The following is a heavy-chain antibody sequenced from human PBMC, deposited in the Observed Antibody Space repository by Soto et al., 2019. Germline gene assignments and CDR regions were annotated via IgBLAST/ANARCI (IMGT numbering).Heavy chain of an antibody. D-gene: IGHD2-8*01. CDR2: ISSSSSTI. CDR1: GFTFSSYS. J-gene: IGHJ4*02. V-gene: IGHV3-48*02. CDR3: ARPTRPGVQRGFDY. Sequence: RLSCAASGFTFSSYSMNWVRQSPGKGLEWVSYISSSSSTIYYADSVKGRFTISRDNAKNSLYLQMNSLRDEDTAVYYCARPTRPGVQRGFDYWGQGTLVTVSS.